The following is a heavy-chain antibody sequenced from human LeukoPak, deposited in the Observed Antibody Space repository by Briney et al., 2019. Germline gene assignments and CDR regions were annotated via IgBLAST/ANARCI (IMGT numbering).Heavy chain of an antibody. CDR3: VALGYI. Sequence: GGCLRLSCSASGFTFSSYAMHWVRQAPGKGLEYVSAIRTNGVSTYYADSVKGRFTISRDNSKNTLYLQMSSLGAEDTAMYYCVALGYIWGQGTLVTVSS. D-gene: IGHD3-22*01. CDR2: IRTNGVST. CDR1: GFTFSSYA. J-gene: IGHJ4*02. V-gene: IGHV3-64D*06.